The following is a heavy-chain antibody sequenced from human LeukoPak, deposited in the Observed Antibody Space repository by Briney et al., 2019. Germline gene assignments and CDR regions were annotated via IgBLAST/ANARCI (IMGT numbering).Heavy chain of an antibody. Sequence: GGSLRLSCEASGFTFSSYAMSWVRQAPRKGLEWVSAIIGSGGSTYFADSVKGRFTISRDNSKNTVYLQMSSLRAEDTAVYYCAKRGSGSSGLYYFDYWGQGTLVTVSS. J-gene: IGHJ4*02. CDR1: GFTFSSYA. CDR2: IIGSGGST. D-gene: IGHD3-10*01. V-gene: IGHV3-23*01. CDR3: AKRGSGSSGLYYFDY.